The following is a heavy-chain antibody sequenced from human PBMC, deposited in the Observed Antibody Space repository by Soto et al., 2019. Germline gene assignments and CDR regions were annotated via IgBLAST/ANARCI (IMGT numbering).Heavy chain of an antibody. V-gene: IGHV4-34*01. D-gene: IGHD2-15*01. CDR3: ARGSRCSGGSCYRRHDASDI. CDR2: INHSGST. J-gene: IGHJ3*02. Sequence: SETLSLTCAVYGGSFSGYYWSWIRQPPGKGLEWIGEINHSGSTNYNPSLKSRVTISVDTSKNQFSLKLSSVTAADTAVYYCARGSRCSGGSCYRRHDASDIWGQGTMVTVSS. CDR1: GGSFSGYY.